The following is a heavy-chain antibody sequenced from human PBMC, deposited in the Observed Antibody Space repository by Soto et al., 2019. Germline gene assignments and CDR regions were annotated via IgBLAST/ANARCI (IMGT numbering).Heavy chain of an antibody. CDR1: GFTFDDYA. D-gene: IGHD1-26*01. J-gene: IGHJ4*02. CDR2: ISWNSAII. Sequence: GGSLRLSCAASGFTFDDYAMHWVRQTPGKGLEWVSGISWNSAIIGYADSVKGRFTISRDDSKNTLYLQMNNLETEDKALYYCATDSRGRWAPSIDYWGQGTLVTVSS. CDR3: ATDSRGRWAPSIDY. V-gene: IGHV3-9*01.